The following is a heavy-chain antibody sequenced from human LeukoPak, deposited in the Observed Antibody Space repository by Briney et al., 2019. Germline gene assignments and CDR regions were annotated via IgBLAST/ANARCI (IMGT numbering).Heavy chain of an antibody. CDR2: ISTTGGST. J-gene: IGHJ4*02. CDR3: AKDWTTVVTPKGYYFDS. D-gene: IGHD4-23*01. V-gene: IGHV3-23*01. Sequence: PGGSLRLSCAASGFSFNNYAMSWVRQAPGKGLEWVSAISTTGGSTYYADSVKGRFTVSRDNPKNTLSLQMDSLRVEDTALYYCAKDWTTVVTPKGYYFDSWGQGTLVTVSS. CDR1: GFSFNNYA.